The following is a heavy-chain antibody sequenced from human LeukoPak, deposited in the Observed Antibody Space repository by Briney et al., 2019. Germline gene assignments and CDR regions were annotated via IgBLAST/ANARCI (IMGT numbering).Heavy chain of an antibody. D-gene: IGHD2-2*01. CDR2: IIPIFGTA. Sequence: AASVKVSCKASGGTFSSYAISWVRQAPGQGLEWMGGIIPIFGTANYAQKFQGRVTITADESTSTAYMELSSLRSEDTAVYYCARERVVIPTKGIYYYYGMDVWGQGTTVTVSS. CDR1: GGTFSSYA. CDR3: ARERVVIPTKGIYYYYGMDV. V-gene: IGHV1-69*13. J-gene: IGHJ6*02.